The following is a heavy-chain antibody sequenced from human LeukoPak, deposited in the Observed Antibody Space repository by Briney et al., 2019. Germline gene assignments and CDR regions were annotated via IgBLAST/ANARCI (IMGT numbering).Heavy chain of an antibody. J-gene: IGHJ5*02. V-gene: IGHV4-31*02. CDR3: ARCLNWFDP. CDR2: IYYSGST. CDR1: GFTFSSYW. Sequence: LRLSCAASGFTFSSYWMHWVRQHPGKGLEWIGYIYYSGSTYYNPSLKSRVTISVDTSKNQFSLKLSSVTAADTAVYYCARCLNWFDPWGQGTLVTVSS.